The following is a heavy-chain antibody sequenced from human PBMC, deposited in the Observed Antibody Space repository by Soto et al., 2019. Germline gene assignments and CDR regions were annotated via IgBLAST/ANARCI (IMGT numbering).Heavy chain of an antibody. J-gene: IGHJ6*03. CDR3: ARDLGGDDHYYMEV. V-gene: IGHV3-33*01. CDR2: IWYDGSNK. CDR1: GFNFRSFG. D-gene: IGHD2-21*02. Sequence: PGGSLRLSCAASGFNFRSFGMHWVRQAPGKGLEWVAIIWYDGSNKYYADSVEGRFTISRDNSKNTLYLQMNSLRAEDTAVYYCARDLGGDDHYYMEVWGKGTTVTVSS.